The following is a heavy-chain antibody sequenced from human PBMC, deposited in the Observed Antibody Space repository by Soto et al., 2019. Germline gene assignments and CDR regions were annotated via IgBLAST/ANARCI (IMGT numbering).Heavy chain of an antibody. CDR2: ISGSGGST. CDR3: ANPGRVSSKGNDY. CDR1: GFTFSSYA. J-gene: IGHJ4*02. Sequence: EVQLLASGGGLVQPGGSLILSCAASGFTFSSYAMRWVLQAPGKGLEWVSGISGSGGSTYYAHSVKGRFTISRDNSKNTLYLQMNSLRAEDTAVYYCANPGRVSSKGNDYWGQGTLVTVSS. V-gene: IGHV3-23*01. D-gene: IGHD6-6*01.